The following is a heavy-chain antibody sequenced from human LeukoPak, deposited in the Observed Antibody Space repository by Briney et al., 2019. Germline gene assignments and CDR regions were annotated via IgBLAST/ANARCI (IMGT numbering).Heavy chain of an antibody. CDR3: TKLKGWYGDGYFDY. CDR2: IYSGGTT. D-gene: IGHD6-19*01. V-gene: IGHV3-53*01. CDR1: GFTVSSNY. J-gene: IGHJ4*02. Sequence: GGSLRLSCAASGFTVSSNYMSWVRQPPGKGQEWVSVIYSGGTTFYADSVKGRFTISRDNSRYTLYLQMNSLRADDTAVYYCTKLKGWYGDGYFDYWGQGIVVTVSS.